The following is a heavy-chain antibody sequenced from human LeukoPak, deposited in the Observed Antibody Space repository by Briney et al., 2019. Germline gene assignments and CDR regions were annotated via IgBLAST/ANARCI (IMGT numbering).Heavy chain of an antibody. D-gene: IGHD5-18*01. CDR1: GGSITSYY. CDR2: IYYTGST. J-gene: IGHJ3*02. CDR3: ARLSIQLYGDGAFDI. V-gene: IGHV4-59*01. Sequence: SETLSLTCTVSGGSITSYYWSWIRQPPGKGLEWIGYIYYTGSTNYNPSLKSRVTISVDTSKNQFSLKLSSVTAADTAVYYCARLSIQLYGDGAFDIWGQGTMVTVSS.